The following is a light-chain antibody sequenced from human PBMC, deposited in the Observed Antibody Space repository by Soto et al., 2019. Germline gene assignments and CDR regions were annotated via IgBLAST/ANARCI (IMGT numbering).Light chain of an antibody. V-gene: IGKV3-20*01. Sequence: EIVLTQSPGTLSLSPGERDTLSCRASQSVSSSYLAWYQQKPGQAPRLLIYGASSRATGIPDRFSGSGSGTDVTLTISRLEPEDVAVYYCQQYGSSPLTFGGWTKVEIK. J-gene: IGKJ4*01. CDR3: QQYGSSPLT. CDR2: GAS. CDR1: QSVSSSY.